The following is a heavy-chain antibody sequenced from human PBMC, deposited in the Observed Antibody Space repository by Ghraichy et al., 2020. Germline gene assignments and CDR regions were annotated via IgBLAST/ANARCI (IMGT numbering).Heavy chain of an antibody. CDR3: ARDQGYSSGYYLDS. CDR1: GGSVRSPPYY. V-gene: IGHV4-61*01. CDR2: IHYSGST. J-gene: IGHJ4*02. D-gene: IGHD6-19*01. Sequence: SETLSLTCTVSGGSVRSPPYYWSWIRQSPGRGLEYIGYIHYSGSTNYNPSLKSRVTISVDTSKNQVSLKLSSVTAADTALYYCARDQGYSSGYYLDSWGQGTLVTVSS.